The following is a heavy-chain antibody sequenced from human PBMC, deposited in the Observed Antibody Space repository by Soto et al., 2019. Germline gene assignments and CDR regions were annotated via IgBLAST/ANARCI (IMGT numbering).Heavy chain of an antibody. CDR3: ASEVGYCSGGGCYPFDY. D-gene: IGHD2-15*01. Sequence: SVKVSCKASGGTFSSYAISWVRQAPGQGLEWMGGIIPIFGTANYAQKFQGRVTITADESTSTAYMELSSLRSEDTAVYYCASEVGYCSGGGCYPFDYWGQGTLVTVSS. CDR2: IIPIFGTA. J-gene: IGHJ4*02. V-gene: IGHV1-69*13. CDR1: GGTFSSYA.